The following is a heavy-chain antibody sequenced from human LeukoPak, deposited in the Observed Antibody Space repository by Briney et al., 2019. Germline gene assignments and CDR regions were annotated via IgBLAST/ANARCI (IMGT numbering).Heavy chain of an antibody. CDR3: ARGGSGWYRVYYYYMDV. V-gene: IGHV4-59*01. CDR1: GGSISSYY. Sequence: SETLSLTCTVSGGSISSYYWSWIRQPPGKGLEWIGYIYYSGSTNHNPPLKSRVTISVDTSKNQFSLKLSSVTAADTAVYYCARGGSGWYRVYYYYMDVWGKGTTVTVSS. D-gene: IGHD6-19*01. CDR2: IYYSGST. J-gene: IGHJ6*03.